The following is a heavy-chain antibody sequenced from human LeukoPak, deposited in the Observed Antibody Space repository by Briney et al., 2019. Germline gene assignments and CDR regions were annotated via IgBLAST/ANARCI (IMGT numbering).Heavy chain of an antibody. V-gene: IGHV1-46*01. Sequence: ASVKVSCKASGYTFTSYYMHWVRQAPGQGLEWMGIINPSGGSTSYAQKFQGRVTLTRDTSINTAYMELSRLKSDDTAVYYCARDGEGIVAGSYYFYYYMDVWGKGSTVTISS. D-gene: IGHD6-19*01. J-gene: IGHJ6*03. CDR3: ARDGEGIVAGSYYFYYYMDV. CDR1: GYTFTSYY. CDR2: INPSGGST.